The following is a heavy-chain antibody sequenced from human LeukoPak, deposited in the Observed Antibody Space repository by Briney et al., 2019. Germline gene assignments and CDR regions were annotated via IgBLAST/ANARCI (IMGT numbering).Heavy chain of an antibody. V-gene: IGHV4-34*01. CDR1: GGSFSGYY. CDR2: INHSGST. J-gene: IGHJ4*02. D-gene: IGHD3-3*01. CDR3: ARVVWSDRGGYFGY. Sequence: PSETLSLTCAVYGGSFSGYYWSWIRQPPGKGLEWIGEINHSGSTNYNPSLKSRVTISVDTSKNQFSLKLSSVTAADTAVYYCARVVWSDRGGYFGYWGQGTLVTVSS.